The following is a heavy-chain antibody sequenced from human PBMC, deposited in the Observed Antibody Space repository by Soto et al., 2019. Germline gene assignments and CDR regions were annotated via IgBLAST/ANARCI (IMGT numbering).Heavy chain of an antibody. V-gene: IGHV1-18*01. CDR2: ISAYNGNT. D-gene: IGHD6-13*01. CDR3: ARVGAAAGRGAFDI. Sequence: ASVKVSCKASGYTFTSYGISWVRQAPGQGLEWMGRISAYNGNTNYAQKLQGRVTMTTDTSTSTAYMELRSLRSDDTAVYYCARVGAAAGRGAFDIWGQGAMVTVSS. J-gene: IGHJ3*02. CDR1: GYTFTSYG.